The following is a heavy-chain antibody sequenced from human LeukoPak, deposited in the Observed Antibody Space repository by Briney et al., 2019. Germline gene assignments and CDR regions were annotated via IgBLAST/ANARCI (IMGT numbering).Heavy chain of an antibody. Sequence: GGSLRLSCAASGFTFSSYAMSWVRQAPGKGLEWVSAISGSGGSTYYADSVKGRFTISRDNSKNTLYLQMNSLRAEDTAVYYCAKDPAPARGGVGARFDYWGQGTLVTVSS. D-gene: IGHD1-26*01. CDR1: GFTFSSYA. V-gene: IGHV3-23*01. CDR3: AKDPAPARGGVGARFDY. J-gene: IGHJ4*02. CDR2: ISGSGGST.